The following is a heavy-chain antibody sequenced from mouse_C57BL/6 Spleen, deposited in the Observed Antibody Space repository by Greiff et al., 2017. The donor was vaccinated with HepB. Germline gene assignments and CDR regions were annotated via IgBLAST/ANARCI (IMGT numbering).Heavy chain of an antibody. D-gene: IGHD3-1*01. CDR2: INPSSGYT. V-gene: IGHV1-4*01. CDR3: ARSGYSYLYFGV. J-gene: IGHJ1*03. CDR1: GYTFTSYT. Sequence: QVQLQQSGAELARPGASVKMSCKASGYTFTSYTMHWVKQRPGQGPEWIGYINPSSGYTKYNQKFKDKATLTADKSSSTAYMQLISLTSEDSAVYYCARSGYSYLYFGVWGTGTTVTVSS.